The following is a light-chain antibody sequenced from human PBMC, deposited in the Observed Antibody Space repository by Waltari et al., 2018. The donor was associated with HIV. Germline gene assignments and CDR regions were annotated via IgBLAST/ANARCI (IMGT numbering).Light chain of an antibody. Sequence: EIVLTQSPGTLSLSPGERATPPCRASQSVSNNYLAWYQQKPGQAPRLLIYGASSRATGSPDRFSGSGSGTDFTLTISRLEPEDFAVYYCQQYGTSPLTFGGGTNVDMK. CDR3: QQYGTSPLT. J-gene: IGKJ4*01. CDR2: GAS. V-gene: IGKV3-20*01. CDR1: QSVSNNY.